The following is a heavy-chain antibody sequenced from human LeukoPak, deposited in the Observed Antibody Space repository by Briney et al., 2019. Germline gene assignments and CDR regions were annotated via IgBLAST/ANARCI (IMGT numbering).Heavy chain of an antibody. CDR3: ARARGSGSYYGHDYYYYYYMDV. V-gene: IGHV1-69*06. CDR2: IIPIFGTA. D-gene: IGHD3-10*01. Sequence: ASAKVSCKASGGTFSSYAISWVRQAPGQGLEWMGRIIPIFGTANYAQKFQGRVIMTGDTSTSTVYMELRSLRSEDTAVYYCARARGSGSYYGHDYYYYYYMDVWGQGTTVTVSS. CDR1: GGTFSSYA. J-gene: IGHJ6*03.